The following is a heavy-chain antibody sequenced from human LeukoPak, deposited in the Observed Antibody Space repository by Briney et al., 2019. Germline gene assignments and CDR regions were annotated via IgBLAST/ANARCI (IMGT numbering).Heavy chain of an antibody. CDR3: AREYSSSLAD. J-gene: IGHJ4*02. D-gene: IGHD6-6*01. V-gene: IGHV4-59*01. Sequence: SETLSLTCTVSGASISSYYWSWIRQPPGKGLEWIGYIFYSGSTNYNPSLKSRVTISVDTSKNQFSLKLSSVTAADTAVYYCAREYSSSLADWGQGTLVTVSS. CDR1: GASISSYY. CDR2: IFYSGST.